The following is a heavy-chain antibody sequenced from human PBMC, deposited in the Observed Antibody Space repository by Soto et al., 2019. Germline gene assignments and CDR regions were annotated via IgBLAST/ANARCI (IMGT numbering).Heavy chain of an antibody. CDR3: ARERFLEWLLYAFDI. J-gene: IGHJ3*02. CDR1: GGSISSSSYY. CDR2: IYYSGST. Sequence: SETLSLTCTVSGGSISSSSYYWGWIRQPPGKGLEWIGSIYYSGSTYYNPSLKSRVTISVDTSKNQFSLKLSSVTAADTAVYYCARERFLEWLLYAFDIWGQGTMVTVSS. D-gene: IGHD3-3*01. V-gene: IGHV4-39*02.